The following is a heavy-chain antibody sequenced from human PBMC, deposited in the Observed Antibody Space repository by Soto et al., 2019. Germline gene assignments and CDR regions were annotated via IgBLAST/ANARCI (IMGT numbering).Heavy chain of an antibody. V-gene: IGHV3-49*03. D-gene: IGHD5-12*01. CDR1: GFTFGDYA. J-gene: IGHJ6*03. CDR2: IRSKAYGGTT. CDR3: PRVVATDAYYYYYMDV. Sequence: GGSLRLSCTASGFTFGDYAMSWFRQAPGKGLEWVGFIRSKAYGGTTEYAASVKGRFTISRDDSKSIAYLQMNSLKTEDTAVYYCPRVVATDAYYYYYMDVWGKGTTVTVSS.